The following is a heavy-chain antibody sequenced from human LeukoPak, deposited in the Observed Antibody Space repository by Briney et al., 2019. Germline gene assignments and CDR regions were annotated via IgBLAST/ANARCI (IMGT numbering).Heavy chain of an antibody. Sequence: PETLSLTCTVPGDSISGYNWSWIRQPAGEGLDWIGHIYTIGAADYNPSFEGRANISLATSRNQFSLKLRSVTATDTAEYYCARQKWDRLTYYYYGMDVWGQGTTVTVSS. CDR2: IYTIGAA. CDR3: ARQKWDRLTYYYYGMDV. J-gene: IGHJ6*02. V-gene: IGHV4-4*07. D-gene: IGHD1-26*01. CDR1: GDSISGYN.